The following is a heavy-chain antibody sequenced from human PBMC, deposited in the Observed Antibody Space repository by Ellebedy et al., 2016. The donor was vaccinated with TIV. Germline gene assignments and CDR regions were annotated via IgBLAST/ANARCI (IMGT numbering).Heavy chain of an antibody. CDR3: TRTYSSSWYKYYYFDY. CDR1: GYTFTGYY. CDR2: MNPDSGDT. D-gene: IGHD6-13*01. V-gene: IGHV1-2*04. Sequence: AASVKVSCKASGYTFTGYYIHWVRQAPGQGLEWMGWMNPDSGDTNYALKFQGWISMSRDTSISTAYLELSRLKSHDTAVYYCTRTYSSSWYKYYYFDYWGQGTLVTVSS. J-gene: IGHJ4*02.